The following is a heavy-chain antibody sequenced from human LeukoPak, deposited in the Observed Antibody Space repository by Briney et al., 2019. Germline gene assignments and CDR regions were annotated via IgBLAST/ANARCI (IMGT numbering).Heavy chain of an antibody. CDR3: ARAGAQWEPHQLDY. Sequence: GGSLRLSCAASGFTFSSYAMSWVRQAPGKGLEWVSAISGSGGSTYYADSVKGRFTISRDNSKNTLYLQMNSLRAEDTAVYYCARAGAQWEPHQLDYWGQGTLVTVSS. D-gene: IGHD1-26*01. V-gene: IGHV3-23*01. CDR1: GFTFSSYA. CDR2: ISGSGGST. J-gene: IGHJ4*02.